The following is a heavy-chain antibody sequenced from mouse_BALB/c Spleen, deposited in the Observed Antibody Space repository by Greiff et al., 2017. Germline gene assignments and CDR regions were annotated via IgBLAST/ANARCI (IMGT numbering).Heavy chain of an antibody. V-gene: IGHV5-9-3*01. Sequence: EVQGVESGGGLVKPGGSLKLSCAASGFTFSSYAMSWVRQTPEKRLEWVATISSGGSYTYYPDSVKGRFTISRDNAKNTLYLQMSSLRSEDTAMYYCARQDYYGRDYYAMDYWGQGTSVTVSS. CDR1: GFTFSSYA. D-gene: IGHD1-1*01. CDR2: ISSGGSYT. CDR3: ARQDYYGRDYYAMDY. J-gene: IGHJ4*01.